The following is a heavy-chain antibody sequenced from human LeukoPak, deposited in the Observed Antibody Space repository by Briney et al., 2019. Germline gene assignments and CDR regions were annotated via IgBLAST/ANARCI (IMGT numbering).Heavy chain of an antibody. Sequence: GGSLRLSCAASGFTFGTYGVHWVRQAPGKGLEWVAVVSFDGSNKYYADSVKGRFTISRDNYKDTLYLQMNSLRAEDTAVYYCARDQVASVVTGVIAWGPKKRPFNSHGVDVWGRGTTVIVSS. CDR2: VSFDGSNK. J-gene: IGHJ6*02. V-gene: IGHV3-30-3*01. CDR3: ARDQVASVVTGVIAWGPKKRPFNSHGVDV. D-gene: IGHD2-15*01. CDR1: GFTFGTYG.